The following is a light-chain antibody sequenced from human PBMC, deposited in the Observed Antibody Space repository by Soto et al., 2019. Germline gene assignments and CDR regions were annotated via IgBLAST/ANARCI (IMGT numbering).Light chain of an antibody. CDR2: KAS. CDR1: QTISSW. Sequence: DIQMTQSPSTLSGSVGDRVTITCRASQTISSWFAWYQQKPGKAPKLLIYKASTLKSGVPSRFSGSGSGTEFTLTISSLQPDDFATYYCQHYNSYSEAFGQVTKV. V-gene: IGKV1-5*03. CDR3: QHYNSYSEA. J-gene: IGKJ1*01.